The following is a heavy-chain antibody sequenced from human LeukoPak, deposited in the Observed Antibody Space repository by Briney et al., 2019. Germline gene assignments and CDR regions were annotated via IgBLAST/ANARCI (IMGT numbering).Heavy chain of an antibody. CDR3: ARDKHIGSYTDDY. CDR1: GYTFTGYY. CDR2: INPNSGGT. V-gene: IGHV1-2*02. J-gene: IGHJ4*02. D-gene: IGHD1-26*01. Sequence: ASVKVSCKASGYTFTGYYMHWERQAPGQGLEWMGWINPNSGGTNYAQKFQGRVTMTRDTSISTAYMELSRLRSDDTAVYYCARDKHIGSYTDDYWGQGTLVTVSS.